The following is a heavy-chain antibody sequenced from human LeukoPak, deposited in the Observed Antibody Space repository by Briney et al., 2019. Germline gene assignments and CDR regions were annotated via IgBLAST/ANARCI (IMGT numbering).Heavy chain of an antibody. J-gene: IGHJ4*02. CDR3: AKKPPENYDSSGPYYAFFDC. D-gene: IGHD3-22*01. CDR2: ISSGSSTI. Sequence: GGSLRLSCAGSGFIFSDYNMNWVRQAPGKGLEWVSYISSGSSTIYYADSAKGRFTISRDNAKNSLYLQMNSLTDEDTAVYYGAKKPPENYDSSGPYYAFFDCWGQGTLVTVSP. CDR1: GFIFSDYN. V-gene: IGHV3-48*02.